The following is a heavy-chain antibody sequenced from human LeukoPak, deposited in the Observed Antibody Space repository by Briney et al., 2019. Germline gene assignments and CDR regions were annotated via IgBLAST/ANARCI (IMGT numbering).Heavy chain of an antibody. CDR3: AELGITMIGGV. CDR1: DYSMTRGYY. Sequence: SETLSLTCSISDYSMTRGYYWGWVRQPPGKGLEWIGSIYHSGSTYYNPTLKSRVTILVDTSKTQFSLKLSSVTAADTAVYYCAELGITMIGGVWGKGTTVTISS. D-gene: IGHD3-10*02. J-gene: IGHJ6*04. V-gene: IGHV4-38-2*01. CDR2: IYHSGST.